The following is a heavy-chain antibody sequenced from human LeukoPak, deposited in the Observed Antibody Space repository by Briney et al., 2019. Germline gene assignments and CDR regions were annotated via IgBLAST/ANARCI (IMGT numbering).Heavy chain of an antibody. D-gene: IGHD3-10*01. CDR3: ARLPKSFYFDY. Sequence: SETLSLTCVVSGGPVSDYSWTWIRLPAGKGLEWIGRIYTTGITNYNPSLKSRVTISVDTSKNQFSLKLSSVTAADTAVYYCARLPKSFYFDYWGQGTLVTVSS. CDR1: GGPVSDYS. J-gene: IGHJ4*02. CDR2: IYTTGIT. V-gene: IGHV4-4*07.